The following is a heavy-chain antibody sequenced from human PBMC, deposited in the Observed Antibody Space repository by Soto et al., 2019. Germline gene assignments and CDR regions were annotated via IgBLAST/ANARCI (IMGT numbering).Heavy chain of an antibody. V-gene: IGHV3-23*01. J-gene: IGHJ4*02. D-gene: IGHD2-2*01. Sequence: GGSLRLSCAASGFTFSSYAMSWVRQAPGKGLEWVSAISGSGGSTYYAESVKGRFTISRDNSKNTLYLQMNSLRAEDTAVYYCAKDQHDIVVVPAAGSRFDYWGQGTLVTVSS. CDR3: AKDQHDIVVVPAAGSRFDY. CDR2: ISGSGGST. CDR1: GFTFSSYA.